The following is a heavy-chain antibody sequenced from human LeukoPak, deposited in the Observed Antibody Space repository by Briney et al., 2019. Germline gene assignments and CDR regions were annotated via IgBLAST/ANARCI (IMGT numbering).Heavy chain of an antibody. J-gene: IGHJ5*02. Sequence: SETLSLTCTVSGYSISSGYYWGWTRQPPGKGLEWIGSIYHSGSTYYNPSLKSRVTISVDTSKNQFSLKLSSVTTADTAVYYCARNKYYYGSGNYGVPNWFDPWGQGTLVTVSS. V-gene: IGHV4-38-2*02. CDR2: IYHSGST. CDR1: GYSISSGYY. CDR3: ARNKYYYGSGNYGVPNWFDP. D-gene: IGHD3-10*01.